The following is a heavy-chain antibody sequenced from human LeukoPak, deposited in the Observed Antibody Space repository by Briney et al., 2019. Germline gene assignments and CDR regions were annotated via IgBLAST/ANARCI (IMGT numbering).Heavy chain of an antibody. CDR3: ARDGAVSYDNAFDI. J-gene: IGHJ3*02. V-gene: IGHV3-21*01. CDR1: GFTFSSYS. D-gene: IGHD1-26*01. CDR2: ISSSSSYI. Sequence: GGSLRLSCAASGFTFSSYSMNWVRQAPGKGLEWVSSISSSSSYIYYADSVKGRFTISRDNAKNSLYLQMNSLRAEDTAVYYCARDGAVSYDNAFDIWGQGTMVTVSS.